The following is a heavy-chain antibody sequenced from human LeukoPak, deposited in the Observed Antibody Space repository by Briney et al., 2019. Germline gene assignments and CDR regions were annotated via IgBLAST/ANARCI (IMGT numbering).Heavy chain of an antibody. J-gene: IGHJ4*02. Sequence: SQTLSLTCAISGDSVSNNSAAWNWIRPSPSRGLEWLGRTYYRSKWFIDYAAFVKSRITINPDTSKNQFSLQLNSVIPEDTAVYYCARDGARGTGIAYYFDYWGQGTLVTVSS. CDR2: TYYRSKWFI. V-gene: IGHV6-1*01. CDR3: ARDGARGTGIAYYFDY. D-gene: IGHD7-27*01. CDR1: GDSVSNNSAA.